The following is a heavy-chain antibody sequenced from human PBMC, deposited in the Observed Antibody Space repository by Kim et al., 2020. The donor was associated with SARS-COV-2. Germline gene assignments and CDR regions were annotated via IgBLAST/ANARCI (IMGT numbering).Heavy chain of an antibody. CDR1: GYSFTSYW. Sequence: GESLKISCKGSGYSFTSYWIGWVRQMPGKGLEWMGIIYPGDSDTRYSPSFQGQVTISADKSISTAYLQWSSLKASDTAMYYCARGSWGEYCSGGSCYPDAFDTWGQGTMVTVSS. D-gene: IGHD2-15*01. CDR3: ARGSWGEYCSGGSCYPDAFDT. V-gene: IGHV5-51*01. CDR2: IYPGDSDT. J-gene: IGHJ3*02.